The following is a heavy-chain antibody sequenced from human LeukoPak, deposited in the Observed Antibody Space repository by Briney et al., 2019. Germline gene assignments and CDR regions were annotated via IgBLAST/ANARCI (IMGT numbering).Heavy chain of an antibody. Sequence: GESLKISCEGSGYSFTSYWIGWVRQMPGKGLEWMGIIYPGDSDTRYSPSFQGQVTISADKSISTAYLQWSSLKASDTAMYYCARLALDSSSWYSNWFDPWGQGTLVTVSS. J-gene: IGHJ5*02. CDR1: GYSFTSYW. CDR3: ARLALDSSSWYSNWFDP. D-gene: IGHD6-13*01. V-gene: IGHV5-51*01. CDR2: IYPGDSDT.